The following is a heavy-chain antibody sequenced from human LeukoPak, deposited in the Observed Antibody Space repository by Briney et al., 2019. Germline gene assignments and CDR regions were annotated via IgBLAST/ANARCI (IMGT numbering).Heavy chain of an antibody. CDR3: ARGGSGLFDY. J-gene: IGHJ4*02. CDR1: GGSISSSSYY. Sequence: SETLSLTCTVSGGSISSSSYYWGWIRRPSGKGLEWIGSIYYSGTTYYNPSLKSRVAISVDTSKNQFSLKLSSVTAADTAVYYCARGGSGLFDYWGQGTLVTVSS. V-gene: IGHV4-39*07. CDR2: IYYSGTT. D-gene: IGHD3-3*01.